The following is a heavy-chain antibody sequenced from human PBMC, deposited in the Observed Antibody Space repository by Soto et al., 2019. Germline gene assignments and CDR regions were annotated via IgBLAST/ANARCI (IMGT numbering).Heavy chain of an antibody. D-gene: IGHD6-19*01. CDR3: AIVTVAGTLIDYFDY. V-gene: IGHV1-18*01. CDR2: ISAYNGNT. Sequence: ASVKVSCKASGYTFTSYGISWVRQAPGQGLEWMGWISAYNGNTNYAQKLQGRVTMTTDTSTSTAYMELRSLRSDDTAVYYCAIVTVAGTLIDYFDYWGQGTPVTVSS. CDR1: GYTFTSYG. J-gene: IGHJ4*02.